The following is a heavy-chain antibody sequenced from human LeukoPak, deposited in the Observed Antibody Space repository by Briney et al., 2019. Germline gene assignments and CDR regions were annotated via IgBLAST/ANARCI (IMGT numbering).Heavy chain of an antibody. D-gene: IGHD3-10*01. CDR3: ARGNSVPVFDY. CDR1: GRSFSGYY. CDR2: INHSGST. Sequence: SETLSLTCAVHGRSFSGYYWIWIRQPPGKGLEWIGEINHSGSTNYNPSLKSRVTISVDTSKNQFSLKLSSVTAADTAVYYCARGNSVPVFDYWGQGTLVTVSS. J-gene: IGHJ4*02. V-gene: IGHV4-34*01.